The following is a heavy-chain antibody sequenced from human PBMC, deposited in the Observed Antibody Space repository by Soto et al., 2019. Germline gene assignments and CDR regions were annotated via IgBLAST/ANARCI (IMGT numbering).Heavy chain of an antibody. J-gene: IGHJ4*02. CDR1: GFTFSRYA. D-gene: IGHD6-6*01. V-gene: IGHV3-30*04. Sequence: GGSLRLSCAASGFTFSRYAIHWVRQAPGKGLEWVALISYDGKNKYYADSVRGRFTISRDNSKNTLYLQMGSLRVEDTAVYYCARGIPSILDYWGQGTLVTVSS. CDR3: ARGIPSILDY. CDR2: ISYDGKNK.